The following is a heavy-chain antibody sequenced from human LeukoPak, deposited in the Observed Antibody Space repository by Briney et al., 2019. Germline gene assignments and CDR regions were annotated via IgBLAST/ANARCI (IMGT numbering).Heavy chain of an antibody. CDR3: AGHYYDSSGYYYPPYYFDY. V-gene: IGHV4-30-2*01. J-gene: IGHJ4*02. Sequence: SETLSLTCTVSGGSISSGGYYWSWIRQPPGKGLEWIGYIYHSGSTYYNPSLKSRVTISVDRSKNQFSLKLSSVTAADTAVYYCAGHYYDSSGYYYPPYYFDYWGQGTLVTVSS. CDR1: GGSISSGGYY. D-gene: IGHD3-22*01. CDR2: IYHSGST.